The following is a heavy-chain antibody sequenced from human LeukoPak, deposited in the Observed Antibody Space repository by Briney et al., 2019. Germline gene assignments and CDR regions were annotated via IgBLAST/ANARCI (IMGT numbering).Heavy chain of an antibody. D-gene: IGHD3-16*02. CDR2: ISAYNGNT. Sequence: VASVKVSCKASGYTFTGYYMHWVRQAPGQGLEWMGWISAYNGNTNYAQKLQGRVTMTTDTSTSTAYMELRSLRSDDTAVYYCARDYRSTTYYYYYMDVWGKGTTVTVSS. CDR1: GYTFTGYY. J-gene: IGHJ6*03. CDR3: ARDYRSTTYYYYYMDV. V-gene: IGHV1-18*04.